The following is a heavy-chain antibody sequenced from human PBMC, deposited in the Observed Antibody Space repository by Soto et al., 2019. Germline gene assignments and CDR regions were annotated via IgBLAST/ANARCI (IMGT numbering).Heavy chain of an antibody. D-gene: IGHD5-18*01. CDR3: AIERGGYSYGYPWFDP. CDR2: IIPIFGTA. Sequence: QVQLVQSGAEVKKPGSSVKVSCKASGGTFSNYAVSWVRQAPGQGLEWMGGIIPIFGTANYAQKFQGRVTITADESTSTAYVVLSRLRSDETAVYYCAIERGGYSYGYPWFDPWGQGTLVTVSS. V-gene: IGHV1-69*12. J-gene: IGHJ5*02. CDR1: GGTFSNYA.